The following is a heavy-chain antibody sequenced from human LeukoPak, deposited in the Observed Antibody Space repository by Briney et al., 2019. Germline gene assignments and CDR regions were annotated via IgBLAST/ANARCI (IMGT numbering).Heavy chain of an antibody. CDR3: ARMNYVSSGWGAPFDY. V-gene: IGHV3-7*01. Sequence: GGSLRLSCAASRFTFSNYWMSWVRQTPEKGLEWVANINQDSSEQYYVDSVKGRFTISRDNAKNSLYLQMNSLRAEDTAVYYCARMNYVSSGWGAPFDYWGQGTLVTVSS. CDR2: INQDSSEQ. D-gene: IGHD1-7*01. CDR1: RFTFSNYW. J-gene: IGHJ4*02.